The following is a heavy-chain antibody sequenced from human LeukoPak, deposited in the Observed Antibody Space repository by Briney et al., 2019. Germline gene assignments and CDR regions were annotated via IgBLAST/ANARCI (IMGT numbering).Heavy chain of an antibody. J-gene: IGHJ3*02. D-gene: IGHD3-22*01. CDR3: AREEDYIDSSGYYLSAFDM. CDR1: GFTFSSYA. Sequence: GGSLRLSCAASGFTFSSYAMHWVRQAPGKGLEWVAFIRYDGSNKYYADSVKGRFTISRDNSKNKLYLQINSLRAEDTAVYYCAREEDYIDSSGYYLSAFDMWGQGTMVTVSS. V-gene: IGHV3-30*02. CDR2: IRYDGSNK.